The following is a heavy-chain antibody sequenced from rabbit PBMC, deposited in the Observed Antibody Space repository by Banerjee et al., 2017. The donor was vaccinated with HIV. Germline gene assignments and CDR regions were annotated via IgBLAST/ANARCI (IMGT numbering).Heavy chain of an antibody. CDR3: AREADYAAQFSL. D-gene: IGHD4-2*01. CDR1: GFSFSSDYD. Sequence: QEQLVESGGGLVKPGASLTLTCTASGFSFSSDYDMCWVRQAPGKGLEWIACIYTGSGGAYYASWAKGRFTALKTSSTTVTLQMTSLTAADTATYFCAREADYAAQFSLWGQGTLVTVS. CDR2: IYTGSGGA. J-gene: IGHJ4*01. V-gene: IGHV1S45*01.